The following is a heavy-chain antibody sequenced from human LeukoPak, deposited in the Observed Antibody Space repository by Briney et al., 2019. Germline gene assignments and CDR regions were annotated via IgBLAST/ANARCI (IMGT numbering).Heavy chain of an antibody. D-gene: IGHD2-2*03. CDR1: GFTFSSYG. J-gene: IGHJ4*02. CDR2: IWYDGSNK. Sequence: GGSLRLSCAASGFTFSSYGMHWVRQAPGKGLERVAVIWYDGSNKYYADSVKGRFTISGDNSKNTLYLQMNSLRAEDTAVYYCARDGSEPYFDYWGQGTLVTVSS. V-gene: IGHV3-33*01. CDR3: ARDGSEPYFDY.